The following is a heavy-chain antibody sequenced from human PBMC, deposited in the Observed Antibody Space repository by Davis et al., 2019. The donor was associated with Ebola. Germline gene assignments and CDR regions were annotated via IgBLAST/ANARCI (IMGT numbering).Heavy chain of an antibody. CDR1: GFTFSSYG. J-gene: IGHJ6*02. CDR2: ISYDGSNK. Sequence: PGGSLRLSCAASGFTFSSYGMHWVRQAPGKGLEWVAVISYDGSNKYYADSVKGRFTISRDNSKNTLYLQMNSLRAEDTAVYYCARDGDLYSSSWYGYYYYGMDVWGQGTTVTVSS. D-gene: IGHD6-13*01. V-gene: IGHV3-30*03. CDR3: ARDGDLYSSSWYGYYYYGMDV.